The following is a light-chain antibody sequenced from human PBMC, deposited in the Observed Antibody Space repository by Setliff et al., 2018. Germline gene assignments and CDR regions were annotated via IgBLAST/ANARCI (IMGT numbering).Light chain of an antibody. Sequence: SYELTQPPSVSVSPGQTASITCSGDKLGEKYASWYQQKPGQSPVLVMFQDSKRPSGTPERFSGSNSGNTATLTISGTQAVDEADYYCQAWDSTTAVFGTGTQLTVL. CDR2: QDS. CDR1: KLGEKY. V-gene: IGLV3-1*01. J-gene: IGLJ1*01. CDR3: QAWDSTTAV.